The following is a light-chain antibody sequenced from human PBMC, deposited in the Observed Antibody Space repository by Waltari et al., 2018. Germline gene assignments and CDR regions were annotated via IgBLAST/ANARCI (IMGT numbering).Light chain of an antibody. V-gene: IGLV2-18*02. CDR2: DFT. CDR1: SSDIGNYNR. CDR3: SSYTSSSTWV. J-gene: IGLJ3*02. Sequence: QSALTQPPSVSGSPGQSVTISCTGTSSDIGNYNRVSWYQQPPGTAPKLMIYDFTNRPSGVPARFSGSKSGNTASLTISGLQAEDEADYYCSSYTSSSTWVFGGGTKLTVL.